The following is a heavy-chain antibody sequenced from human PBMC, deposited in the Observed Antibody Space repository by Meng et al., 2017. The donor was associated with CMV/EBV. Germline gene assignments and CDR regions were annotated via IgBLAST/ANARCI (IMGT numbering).Heavy chain of an antibody. J-gene: IGHJ6*02. Sequence: GSLRLFCTVSGGSVSSGSYYWSWIRQPPGKGLEWIGYIYYSGSTNYNPSLKSRVTISVDTSKNQFSLKLSSVTAADTAVYYCAREDLAAAGLYGMDVWGQGTTVTVSS. V-gene: IGHV4-61*01. CDR2: IYYSGST. CDR1: GGSVSSGSYY. D-gene: IGHD6-13*01. CDR3: AREDLAAAGLYGMDV.